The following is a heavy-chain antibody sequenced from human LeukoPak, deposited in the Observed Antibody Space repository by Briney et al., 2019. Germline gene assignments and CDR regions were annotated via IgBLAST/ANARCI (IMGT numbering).Heavy chain of an antibody. CDR1: GFTFSSYA. CDR3: ARDWDYYDSSAY. J-gene: IGHJ4*02. Sequence: GGSLRLSCAASGFTFSSYAMHWVRQAPGKGLEWVAVISYDGSNKYYADSVKGRFTISRDNSKNTLYLQMNSLRAEDTAVYYCARDWDYYDSSAYWGQGTLVTVSS. CDR2: ISYDGSNK. D-gene: IGHD3-22*01. V-gene: IGHV3-30*04.